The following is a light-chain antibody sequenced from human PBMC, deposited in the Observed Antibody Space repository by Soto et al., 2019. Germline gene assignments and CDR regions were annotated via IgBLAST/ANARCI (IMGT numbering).Light chain of an antibody. V-gene: IGKV3-11*01. J-gene: IGKJ5*01. CDR2: EVS. Sequence: EIVLTQSPATLSLSPGEGATLSCRASQSVSSYLTWYQQKPGQAPRLLIYEVSNRATGIPARFSGSGSGTDFTLTISSLEPEDVAVYYCQQGSKWPITFGQGTRLEIK. CDR3: QQGSKWPIT. CDR1: QSVSSY.